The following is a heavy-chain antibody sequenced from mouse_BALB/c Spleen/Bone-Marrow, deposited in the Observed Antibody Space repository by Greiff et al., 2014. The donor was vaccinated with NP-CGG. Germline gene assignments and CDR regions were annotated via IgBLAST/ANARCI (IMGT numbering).Heavy chain of an antibody. CDR3: ARYYYGSSYFDY. V-gene: IGHV14-3*02. CDR2: IDPANGNT. CDR1: GFNIKDTY. D-gene: IGHD1-1*01. Sequence: EVQLQQSGAELVKPGASVKLSCTASGFNIKDTYMHWVKQRPEQGLEWIGRIDPANGNTKYDPKFQGKATITADTSSNTAYLQLSSPTSEDTAVYYRARYYYGSSYFDYWGQGTTLTVSS. J-gene: IGHJ2*01.